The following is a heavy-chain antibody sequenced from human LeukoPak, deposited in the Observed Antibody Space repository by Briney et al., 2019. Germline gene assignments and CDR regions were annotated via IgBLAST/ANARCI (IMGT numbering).Heavy chain of an antibody. D-gene: IGHD6-6*01. CDR3: AKDPGIAARPGYFDY. J-gene: IGHJ4*02. CDR2: ISGSGGST. CDR1: GFTVSSNY. Sequence: GGSLRLSCAASGFTVSSNYMSWVRQAPGKGLEWVSAISGSGGSTYYADSVKGRFTISRDNSKNTLYLQMNSLRAEDTAVYYCAKDPGIAARPGYFDYWGQGTLVTVSS. V-gene: IGHV3-23*01.